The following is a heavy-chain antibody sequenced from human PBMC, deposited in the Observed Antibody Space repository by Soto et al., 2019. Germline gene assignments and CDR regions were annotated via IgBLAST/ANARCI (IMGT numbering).Heavy chain of an antibody. CDR2: ISPYTGNT. CDR3: VMVDNFVTPTPQDV. D-gene: IGHD3-16*02. V-gene: IGHV1-18*01. CDR1: GYIFVNYG. J-gene: IGHJ6*02. Sequence: QVQLVQSGDEVKKPGASVKVSCKASGYIFVNYGIAWVRQAPGQGLEWMGWISPYTGNTHSATKVQGRLTMTTDTSTSTAYMDLGSLTSVDTAVYYCVMVDNFVTPTPQDVWGQGTTVTV.